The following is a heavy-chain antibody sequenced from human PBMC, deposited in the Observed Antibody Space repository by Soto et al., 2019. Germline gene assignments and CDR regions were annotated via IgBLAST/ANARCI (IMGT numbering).Heavy chain of an antibody. V-gene: IGHV3-13*01. CDR1: GFTFSSYD. CDR2: IGTAGDT. CDR3: ARGGDYPSIAAAGTRTYYYGMDV. J-gene: IGHJ6*02. Sequence: HPGGSLRLSCAASGFTFSSYDMHWVRQATGKGLEWVSAIGTAGDTYYPGSVKGRFTISRENAKNSLYLQMNSLRAEDTAVYYCARGGDYPSIAAAGTRTYYYGMDVWSQGTTVTVSS. D-gene: IGHD6-13*01.